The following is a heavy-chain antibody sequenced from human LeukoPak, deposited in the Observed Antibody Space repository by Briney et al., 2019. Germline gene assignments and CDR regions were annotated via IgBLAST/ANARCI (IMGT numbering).Heavy chain of an antibody. CDR2: IYYTGGT. CDR3: ARHRDSSGWFGEGDY. J-gene: IGHJ4*01. CDR1: GDSVSGYY. D-gene: IGHD6-19*01. V-gene: IGHV4-59*08. Sequence: SETLSLTCIVSGDSVSGYYWNWIRQPPGKGLEWIGSIYYTGGTYYSPSLKSRVTISVDTSKNQFSLKLTSVTAADTAVYYCARHRDSSGWFGEGDYWGQGTLVTVSS.